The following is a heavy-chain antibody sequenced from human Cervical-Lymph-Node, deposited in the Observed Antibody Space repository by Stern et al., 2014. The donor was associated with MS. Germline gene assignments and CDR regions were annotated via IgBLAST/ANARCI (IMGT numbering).Heavy chain of an antibody. D-gene: IGHD6-19*01. J-gene: IGHJ5*02. Sequence: VQLVESGPGLVKPSETLSLTCTVSGASITDYYWNWVRQPPGKGLEWIGYVHSSETSRYNPSLHSRVTTSIDTSKNQFSLKVTSVTAADTAVYFCARWSGWTDGFDAWGQGTLVTVSS. CDR2: VHSSETS. V-gene: IGHV4-59*01. CDR1: GASITDYY. CDR3: ARWSGWTDGFDA.